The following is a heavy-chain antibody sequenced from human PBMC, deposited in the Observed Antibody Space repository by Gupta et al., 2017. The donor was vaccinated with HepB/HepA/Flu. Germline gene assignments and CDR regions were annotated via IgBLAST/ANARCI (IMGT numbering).Heavy chain of an antibody. V-gene: IGHV3-20*01. CDR3: ARTGPYYYFALDV. Sequence: EEQLVESGGGVTRRGGTLRLSCKVSGFDFDSLHMHWVRQAPGKGLEWVAGINWNGDNTDYADSVKGRFTISRDNDKNSLFLQMNSLRAEDTALYHCARTGPYYYFALDVWGPGATVTVSS. CDR1: GFDFDSLH. CDR2: INWNGDNT. D-gene: IGHD3-3*01. J-gene: IGHJ6*02.